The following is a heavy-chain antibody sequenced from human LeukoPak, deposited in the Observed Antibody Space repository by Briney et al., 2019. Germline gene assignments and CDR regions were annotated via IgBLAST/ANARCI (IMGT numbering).Heavy chain of an antibody. Sequence: SVKVSCKASVGTFSSHAIAWVRQAPGQGPEWMGGIIPISGTANYAQKFQGRITITTDESTSTAYLELSSLASGDTAVYYCARGLQYQLLKALGHYYMDVWGEGTTVTVSS. J-gene: IGHJ6*03. CDR2: IIPISGTA. CDR1: VGTFSSHA. CDR3: ARGLQYQLLKALGHYYMDV. V-gene: IGHV1-69*05. D-gene: IGHD2-2*01.